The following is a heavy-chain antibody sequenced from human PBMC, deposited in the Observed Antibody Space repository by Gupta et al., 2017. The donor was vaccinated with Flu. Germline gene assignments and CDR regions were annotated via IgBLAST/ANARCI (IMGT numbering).Heavy chain of an antibody. D-gene: IGHD1-14*01. Sequence: EVQLLESGGGLVQPGGSLRLSCAASGFTFSNYAMGWVSQAPGKGLEWVSDIGGSGNRRYYADSVNGRLTISRDNSKNTLDLEMKSLRAEDTAVYYGAKQGVITGFDYWGQGTLVTVSS. CDR2: IGGSGNRR. CDR1: GFTFSNYA. V-gene: IGHV3-23*01. CDR3: AKQGVITGFDY. J-gene: IGHJ4*02.